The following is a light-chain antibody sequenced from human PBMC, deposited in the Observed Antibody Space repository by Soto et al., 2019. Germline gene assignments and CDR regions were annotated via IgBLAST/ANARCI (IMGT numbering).Light chain of an antibody. V-gene: IGLV1-44*01. Sequence: QSVLTQPPSASGTPGQRVTISCSGSSSNIGSNTVNWYQQLPGTAPKLLIYSNSQRPSGVPDRFSGSKSGTSASLAISGLQSEDEAEYYCAAWDASLNGVVFGGGTKVTVL. CDR3: AAWDASLNGVV. CDR1: SSNIGSNT. CDR2: SNS. J-gene: IGLJ2*01.